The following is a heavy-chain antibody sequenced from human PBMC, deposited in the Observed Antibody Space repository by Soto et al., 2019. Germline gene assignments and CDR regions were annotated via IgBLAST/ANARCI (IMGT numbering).Heavy chain of an antibody. J-gene: IGHJ3*02. Sequence: ASVKVSCKASGYTFGGFYIHWMRQAPGQGLEWVGSINSNSGATTYAQKFQDSVAMTRDTSVSTAYMDLNRLTSDDTAVYYCAKDVNSGGRSTLGSLGFDIWGLGTMVTVSS. V-gene: IGHV1-2*04. CDR3: AKDVNSGGRSTLGSLGFDI. D-gene: IGHD1-1*01. CDR2: INSNSGAT. CDR1: GYTFGGFY.